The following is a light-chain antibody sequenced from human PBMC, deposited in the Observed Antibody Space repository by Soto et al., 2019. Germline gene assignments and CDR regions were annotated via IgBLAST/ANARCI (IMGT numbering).Light chain of an antibody. CDR3: SSYTTRRAFF. CDR1: SSDVGRFNF. V-gene: IGLV2-14*01. CDR2: EVT. Sequence: QSALTQPASVSGSPGQSITISCTGTSSDVGRFNFVSWFQQHPGKAPKLLIYEVTKRPSGVSNRFSGSKSGNTASLTISGPQTGDGADYYSSSYTTRRAFFFGRGTKLTV. J-gene: IGLJ1*01.